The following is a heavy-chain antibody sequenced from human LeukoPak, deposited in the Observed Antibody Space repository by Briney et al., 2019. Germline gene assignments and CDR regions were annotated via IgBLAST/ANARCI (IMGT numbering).Heavy chain of an antibody. V-gene: IGHV3-23*01. CDR2: ISGSGGST. CDR3: ARKHSSGWYYYFDY. Sequence: GGSLRLSCAASGFTFSSYAMSWVRQAPGKGLEWVSAISGSGGSTYYADSVKGRFTISRDNAKNSLYLQMNSLRAEDTAVYYCARKHSSGWYYYFDYWGQGTLVTVSS. D-gene: IGHD6-19*01. CDR1: GFTFSSYA. J-gene: IGHJ4*02.